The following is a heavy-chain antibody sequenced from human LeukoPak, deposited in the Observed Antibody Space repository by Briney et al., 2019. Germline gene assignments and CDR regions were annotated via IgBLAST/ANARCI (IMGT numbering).Heavy chain of an antibody. CDR2: ISGYNGDT. D-gene: IGHD5-12*01. V-gene: IGHV1-18*04. CDR3: ARRPGYDRRLSSLDL. Sequence: ASVKVSCKASGYTFTGYYMHWVRQAPGQGLEWMGWISGYNGDTRYAQKFQGRVTLTIDTPTTTAYMELRSLTSDDTAIYYCARRPGYDRRLSSLDLWGQGTLVTVSS. J-gene: IGHJ5*02. CDR1: GYTFTGYY.